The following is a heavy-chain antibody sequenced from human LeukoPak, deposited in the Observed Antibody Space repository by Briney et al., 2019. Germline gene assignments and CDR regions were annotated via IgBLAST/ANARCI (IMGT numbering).Heavy chain of an antibody. J-gene: IGHJ6*03. CDR3: ARASPSSVVPAAIYCYNYMDV. V-gene: IGHV1-18*01. D-gene: IGHD2-2*01. Sequence: GASVKVSCKGSGYTFTSYGISWVRQAPGQGLEWVGWISAYNGNTNYSQKLQGRVTMTTDTSTSTAYMELRSLRSDDTAVYYCARASPSSVVPAAIYCYNYMDVWGKGTTVTVSS. CDR2: ISAYNGNT. CDR1: GYTFTSYG.